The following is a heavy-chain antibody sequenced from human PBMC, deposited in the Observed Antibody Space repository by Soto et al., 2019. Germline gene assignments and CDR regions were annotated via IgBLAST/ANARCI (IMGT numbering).Heavy chain of an antibody. V-gene: IGHV4-39*01. CDR1: GASISSDGFY. D-gene: IGHD6-6*01. Sequence: PSETLSLTCTVSGASISSDGFYWGWIRQPPGKGLEWIASIYYNGDTFPNPSLKSRVTMSVDTSKNTFSLNLRSVTAADTAVYYFARHVRDSRSLSGRYYFDYWGQGSLVTVSS. J-gene: IGHJ4*02. CDR2: IYYNGDT. CDR3: ARHVRDSRSLSGRYYFDY.